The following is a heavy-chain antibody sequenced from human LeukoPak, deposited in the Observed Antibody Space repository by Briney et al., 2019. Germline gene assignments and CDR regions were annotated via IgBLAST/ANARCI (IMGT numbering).Heavy chain of an antibody. J-gene: IGHJ4*02. CDR1: GGSISSSSYY. Sequence: PSETLSLTCTVSGGSISSSSYYWGWIRQPPGKGLEWIGSIYYSGSTYHNPSLKSRVTISVDTSKNQFSLKLSSVTAADTAVYYCARPHWDSSGYPPYYFDYWGQGTLVTVSS. D-gene: IGHD3-22*01. V-gene: IGHV4-39*01. CDR2: IYYSGST. CDR3: ARPHWDSSGYPPYYFDY.